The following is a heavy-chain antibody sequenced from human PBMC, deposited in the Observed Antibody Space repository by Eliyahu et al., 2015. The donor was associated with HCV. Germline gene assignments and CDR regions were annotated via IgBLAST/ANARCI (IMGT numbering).Heavy chain of an antibody. D-gene: IGHD3-22*01. Sequence: QLQLQESGPGLVKPSETLSLTCTVSGGSIXTRIYFWGWIRQPPGKGLEWIGCIHYTGXTYYNPSLKSRVTISVDTSKNQFSLKLSSVTAANTAVYYCARLDNSGYYFIDNWGQGTLVTVSS. CDR3: ARLDNSGYYFIDN. CDR1: GGSIXTRIYF. CDR2: IHYTGXT. J-gene: IGHJ4*02. V-gene: IGHV4-39*01.